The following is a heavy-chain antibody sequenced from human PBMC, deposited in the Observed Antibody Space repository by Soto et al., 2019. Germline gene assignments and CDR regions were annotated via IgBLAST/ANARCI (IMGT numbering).Heavy chain of an antibody. J-gene: IGHJ6*02. V-gene: IGHV5-10-1*01. CDR3: ARHTVTTGDYYYGMDV. CDR1: GYSFTSYW. D-gene: IGHD4-4*01. CDR2: IDPSDSYT. Sequence: PGESLKISCKGSGYSFTSYWISWVRQMPGKGLEWMGRIDPSDSYTNYSPSFQGHVTISADKSISTAYLQWSSLKASDTAMYYCARHTVTTGDYYYGMDVWGQGTTVTVSS.